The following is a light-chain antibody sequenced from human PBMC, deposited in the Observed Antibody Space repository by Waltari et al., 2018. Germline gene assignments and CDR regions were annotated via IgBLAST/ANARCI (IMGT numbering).Light chain of an antibody. CDR3: SSYTSSNSVV. V-gene: IGLV2-18*02. Sequence: QSALIQPPSVSGSPGQSVTISCTGTSSDVGSYNRVSWYQQPPGTAPNLRIYGVPYRTSGVPDRFSGSNSGNTASLTISGLQAEDEADYYCSSYTSSNSVVFGGGTKLTVL. CDR1: SSDVGSYNR. CDR2: GVP. J-gene: IGLJ2*01.